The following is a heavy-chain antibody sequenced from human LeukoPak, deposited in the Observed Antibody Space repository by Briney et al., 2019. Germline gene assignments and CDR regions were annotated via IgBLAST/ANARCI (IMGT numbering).Heavy chain of an antibody. V-gene: IGHV4-39*07. D-gene: IGHD2-15*01. J-gene: IGHJ5*02. CDR2: IYYSGST. CDR3: ARDRVVVAGGFDP. Sequence: KPSETLSLTCTVSGGSISSSSYYWGWIRQPPGKGLEWIGSIYYSGSTYYSPSLKSRVTISVDTSKNQFSLKLSSVTAADTAVYYCARDRVVVAGGFDPWGQGTLVTVSS. CDR1: GGSISSSSYY.